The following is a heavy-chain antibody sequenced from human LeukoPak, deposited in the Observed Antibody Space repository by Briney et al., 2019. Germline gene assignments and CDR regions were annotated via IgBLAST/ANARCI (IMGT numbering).Heavy chain of an antibody. D-gene: IGHD5-12*01. V-gene: IGHV3-9*01. CDR1: GFTFDDYA. CDR2: ISWNSGSI. CDR3: AKDPYSGYDYGYFDY. Sequence: GGSLRLSYAASGFTFDDYAMHWVRQAPGKGLEWVSGISWNSGSIGYADSVKGRFTISRDNAKNSLYLQMNSLRAEDTALYYCAKDPYSGYDYGYFDYWGQGTLVTVSS. J-gene: IGHJ4*02.